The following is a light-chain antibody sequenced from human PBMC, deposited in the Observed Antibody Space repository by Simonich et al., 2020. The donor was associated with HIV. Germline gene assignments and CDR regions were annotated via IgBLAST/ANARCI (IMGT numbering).Light chain of an antibody. Sequence: EIVMTQSPATLSVSPGERATLSCRASQSVSSNLAWYQQKPGQAPRLLIYGASTRATGIPARFSGSGSGTEFTLTISSLQAEDFAVYYCQQYDRSPTWTFGQGTKVEIK. CDR1: QSVSSN. J-gene: IGKJ1*01. V-gene: IGKV3-15*01. CDR2: GAS. CDR3: QQYDRSPTWT.